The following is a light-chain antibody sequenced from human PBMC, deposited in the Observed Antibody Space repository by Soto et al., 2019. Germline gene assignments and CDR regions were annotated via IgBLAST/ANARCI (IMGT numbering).Light chain of an antibody. Sequence: QSALTQPASVSGSPGQSITISCTGTSSDVGGYNYVSWYQHHPGKAPKFMISEVSNRPSGVSNRFSASKSGNTASLTISGLQGEDEADYYCSSYTSRNTLVFGTGTKVTVL. CDR3: SSYTSRNTLV. V-gene: IGLV2-14*01. J-gene: IGLJ1*01. CDR1: SSDVGGYNY. CDR2: EVS.